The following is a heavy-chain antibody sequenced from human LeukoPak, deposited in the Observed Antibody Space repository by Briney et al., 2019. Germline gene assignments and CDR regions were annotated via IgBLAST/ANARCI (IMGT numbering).Heavy chain of an antibody. Sequence: GRSLRLSCAASGFTFSHYAMHWVRQAPDKGLEWVAVISFDGTNKFYADSVKGRFTISRDNSKNALYLQMNSLRDEDTAVYSCARDDSYAFDYWGQGALVTVSS. D-gene: IGHD2-21*02. V-gene: IGHV3-30*03. CDR2: ISFDGTNK. J-gene: IGHJ4*02. CDR1: GFTFSHYA. CDR3: ARDDSYAFDY.